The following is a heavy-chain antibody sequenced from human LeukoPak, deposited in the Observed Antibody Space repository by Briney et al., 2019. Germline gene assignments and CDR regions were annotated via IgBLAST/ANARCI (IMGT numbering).Heavy chain of an antibody. V-gene: IGHV3-7*01. CDR1: GFTFSNYW. CDR3: ASGRQLGY. Sequence: GGSLRLSCAASGFTFSNYWMSWVRQAPGKGLEWVANIKEDGREKYYVDSVKGRFTISRDNARNSLYLQMNSLRAEDTAVYYRASGRQLGYWGQGTLVTVSS. J-gene: IGHJ4*02. D-gene: IGHD6-13*01. CDR2: IKEDGREK.